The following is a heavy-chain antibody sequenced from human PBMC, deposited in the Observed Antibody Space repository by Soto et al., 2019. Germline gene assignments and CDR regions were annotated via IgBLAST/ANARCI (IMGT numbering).Heavy chain of an antibody. CDR3: AQPLPTLYSSGWYGY. V-gene: IGHV3-30*03. D-gene: IGHD6-19*01. CDR2: ISYDGSNK. CDR1: GFTFSSYG. J-gene: IGHJ4*02. Sequence: PGGSLRLSCAASGFTFSSYGMHWVRQAPGKGLEWVAVISYDGSNKYYADSVKGRFTISRDNSKNTLYLQMNSLRAEDTAVYYCAQPLPTLYSSGWYGYWGQGTLVTVSS.